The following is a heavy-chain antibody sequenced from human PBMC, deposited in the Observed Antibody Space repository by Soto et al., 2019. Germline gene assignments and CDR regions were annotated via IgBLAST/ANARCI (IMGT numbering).Heavy chain of an antibody. J-gene: IGHJ6*02. Sequence: QVQLVQSGAEVRKPGSSVRVSCKTSGGTFISYSFSWVRQAPGQGLEWMGGIIPMFDTPIYAQKFQGKVTITADKSTTTAYMDVSRLTSGDTAVYYCATGISMVRGGSITAYYYHALDVWGQGTTVTVSS. CDR3: ATGISMVRGGSITAYYYHALDV. CDR1: GGTFISYS. CDR2: IIPMFDTP. D-gene: IGHD3-10*01. V-gene: IGHV1-69*06.